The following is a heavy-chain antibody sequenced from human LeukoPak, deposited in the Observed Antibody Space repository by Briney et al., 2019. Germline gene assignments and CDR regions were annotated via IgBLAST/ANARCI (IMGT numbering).Heavy chain of an antibody. D-gene: IGHD3-22*01. Sequence: GSLRLSCAASGFTFSTYAMSWVRRAPGRGLEWVSSISGSAGSTFYADSVKGRFTISRDNSKNTLYLQVSSLRLEDTAVYYCARETYYYDSSDYYSWFDPWGQGTLVTVSS. CDR1: GFTFSTYA. V-gene: IGHV3-23*01. J-gene: IGHJ5*02. CDR3: ARETYYYDSSDYYSWFDP. CDR2: ISGSAGST.